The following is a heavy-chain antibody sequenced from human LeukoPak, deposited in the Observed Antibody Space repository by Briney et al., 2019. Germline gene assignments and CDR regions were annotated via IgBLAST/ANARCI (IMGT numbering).Heavy chain of an antibody. CDR3: AKDIAAAGTGLGDY. J-gene: IGHJ4*02. D-gene: IGHD6-13*01. V-gene: IGHV3-23*01. Sequence: GGSLRLSCAASGFTFSSYAMSWVRQAPGKGLEWVSAISGSGGSTYYADSVKGRFTISRDNSKNTLYLQMNSLRAEDAAVYYCAKDIAAAGTGLGDYWGQGTLVTVSS. CDR2: ISGSGGST. CDR1: GFTFSSYA.